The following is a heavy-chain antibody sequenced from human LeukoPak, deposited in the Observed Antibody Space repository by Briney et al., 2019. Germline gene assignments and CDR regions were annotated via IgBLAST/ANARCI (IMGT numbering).Heavy chain of an antibody. CDR2: ISYDGSNK. Sequence: GGSLRLSCAASGFTFSSYAMHWVRQAPGKGLEWVAVISYDGSNKYYADSVKGRFTISRDNSKNTLYLQVNSLRAEDTAVYYCARPSVLLWFGELSMEVTPDHDYWGQGTLVTVSS. V-gene: IGHV3-30-3*01. CDR3: ARPSVLLWFGELSMEVTPDHDY. CDR1: GFTFSSYA. D-gene: IGHD3-10*01. J-gene: IGHJ4*02.